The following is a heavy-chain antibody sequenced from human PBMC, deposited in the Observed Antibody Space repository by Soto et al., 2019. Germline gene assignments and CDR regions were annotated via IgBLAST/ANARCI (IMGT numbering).Heavy chain of an antibody. Sequence: EVQLLEPGGGLVQPGGSLRLSCAASGFTFSSFFMSWVRQAPGKGLDWVSGIGANGGGTYYADSVKGRFIISRDNSKNTLSLQMNSMRAEDTAVYYCARDPNGDYLGAFDFWGQKTMVTVSS. CDR1: GFTFSSFF. J-gene: IGHJ3*01. D-gene: IGHD4-17*01. V-gene: IGHV3-23*01. CDR2: IGANGGGT. CDR3: ARDPNGDYLGAFDF.